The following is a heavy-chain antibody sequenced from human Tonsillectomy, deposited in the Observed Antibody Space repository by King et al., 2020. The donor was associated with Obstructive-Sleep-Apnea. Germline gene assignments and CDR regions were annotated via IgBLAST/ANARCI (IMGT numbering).Heavy chain of an antibody. CDR2: INHSGST. J-gene: IGHJ6*02. CDR3: ARAGYYYDSSGYGYYYYYGMDV. Sequence: VQLQQWGAGLLKPSETLSLTCAVYGGSFSGDYWSWIRQPPGKGLEWIGEINHSGSTNYNPSLKSRVTISVDTSKNQFSLKLSSVTAADTAVYYCARAGYYYDSSGYGYYYYYGMDVWGQGTTVTVSS. CDR1: GGSFSGDY. D-gene: IGHD3-22*01. V-gene: IGHV4-34*01.